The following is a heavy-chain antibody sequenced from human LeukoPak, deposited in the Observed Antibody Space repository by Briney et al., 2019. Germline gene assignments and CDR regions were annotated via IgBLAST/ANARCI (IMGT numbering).Heavy chain of an antibody. J-gene: IGHJ6*02. CDR1: GFTFSNAW. CDR3: TTESVLLWFGENPINYYYYGMDV. V-gene: IGHV3-15*01. CDR2: IKSKTGGGTT. D-gene: IGHD3-10*01. Sequence: GGSLRLSCAASGFTFSNAWMSWVRQAPGKGLEWVGRIKSKTGGGTTDYAAPVKGRFTISRDDSKNTLYLQMNSLKTEDTAVYYCTTESVLLWFGENPINYYYYGMDVWGQGTTVTVSS.